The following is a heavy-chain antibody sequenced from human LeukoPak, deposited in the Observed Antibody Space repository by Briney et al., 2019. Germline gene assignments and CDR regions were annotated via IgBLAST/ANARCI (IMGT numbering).Heavy chain of an antibody. Sequence: SETPSLTYAVYGGSFSGYYWSWIRQPPGKGLEWIWEINHSGSTNYNPSLKSRVTISVDTSKNQFSLKLSSVTAADTAVYYCARLVGGSGSYYYYYYYGMDVWGQGTTVTVSS. V-gene: IGHV4-34*01. CDR1: GGSFSGYY. D-gene: IGHD3-10*01. CDR3: ARLVGGSGSYYYYYYYGMDV. CDR2: INHSGST. J-gene: IGHJ6*02.